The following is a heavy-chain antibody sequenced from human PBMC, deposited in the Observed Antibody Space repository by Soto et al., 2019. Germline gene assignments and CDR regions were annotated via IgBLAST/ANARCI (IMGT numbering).Heavy chain of an antibody. CDR3: ARTIQLWFRFDY. V-gene: IGHV3-11*01. CDR1: GFTFSDYY. CDR2: ISSSGSTI. J-gene: IGHJ4*02. Sequence: GGSLRLSCAASGFTFSDYYMSWIRQAPGKGLEWVSYISSSGSTIYYADSVKGRFTISRDNAKNSLYLQMNGLRAEDTAVYYCARTIQLWFRFDYWGQGTLVTVSS. D-gene: IGHD5-18*01.